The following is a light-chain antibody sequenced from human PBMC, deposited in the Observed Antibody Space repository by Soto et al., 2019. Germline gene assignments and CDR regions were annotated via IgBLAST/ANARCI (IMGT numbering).Light chain of an antibody. J-gene: IGKJ1*01. V-gene: IGKV1-5*03. CDR3: QQYYSYWWN. CDR1: QNISNY. Sequence: DIQMTQSPSTLSASVGDRVTITCRASQNISNYLAWYQQKPEKAPNLLIYQASKLQDVVPSRFSGSGSWTEFNLTISSLQPDDCVPDYCQQYYSYWWNFGQGTKVEVK. CDR2: QAS.